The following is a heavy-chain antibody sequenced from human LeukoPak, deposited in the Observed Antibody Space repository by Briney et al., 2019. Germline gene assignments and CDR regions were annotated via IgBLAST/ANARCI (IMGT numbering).Heavy chain of an antibody. CDR3: ARGRFQRRFLATPLDP. V-gene: IGHV4-34*01. Sequence: PSETLCLTCAVYGGSFSDYYWSYIRQSPGKGLEWIGEINHSGNSNYNPSLESRVTMSVDTSKKQFSLKLVSVTAADTAVYYCARGRFQRRFLATPLDPWGQGTLVTVSS. CDR1: GGSFSDYY. CDR2: INHSGNS. J-gene: IGHJ5*02. D-gene: IGHD4-23*01.